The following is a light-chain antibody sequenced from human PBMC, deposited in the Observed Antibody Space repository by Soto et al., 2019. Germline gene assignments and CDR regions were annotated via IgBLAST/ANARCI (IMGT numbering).Light chain of an antibody. CDR1: QGISRY. Sequence: DIQLTQSPSFLSSSVGDRVTITCRASQGISRYLSWYQQKPGKAPTILIYAASTLQTGVPSRFSGSGSGTDFTLTISRLQPEDFATYYCQQPYSYPLTFGGGTKVEIK. CDR3: QQPYSYPLT. CDR2: AAS. J-gene: IGKJ4*01. V-gene: IGKV1-9*01.